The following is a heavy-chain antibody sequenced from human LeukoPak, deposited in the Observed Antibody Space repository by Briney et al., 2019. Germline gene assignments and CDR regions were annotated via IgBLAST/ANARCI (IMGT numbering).Heavy chain of an antibody. CDR1: RFTPTNFT. Sequence: RGSPRLSCSAPRFTPTNFTTHTVRPPPGKGLEYVSPTISNGGSTYYAHSVKSRFTISPDNPKKTHYLQAHSLTAEDTAVHSCAKDRPRYKWTDVVPDYWGQGTLVTVSS. CDR2: TISNGGST. V-gene: IGHV3-64*04. J-gene: IGHJ4*02. CDR3: AKDRPRYKWTDVVPDY. D-gene: IGHD1-1*01.